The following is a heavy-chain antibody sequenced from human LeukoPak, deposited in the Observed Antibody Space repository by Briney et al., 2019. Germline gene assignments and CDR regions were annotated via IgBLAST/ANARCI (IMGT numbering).Heavy chain of an antibody. D-gene: IGHD1-26*01. Sequence: ASVKVSCKASGYTFTSYLMHWVRQAPGQGLEWVGIINPSGGSTNYAQKFQGRVTMTRDTSTSTVYTELSSLRSEDTAVYYCARFFSGSYDNSWGQGTLVTVSS. CDR1: GYTFTSYL. CDR2: INPSGGST. J-gene: IGHJ5*02. V-gene: IGHV1-46*01. CDR3: ARFFSGSYDNS.